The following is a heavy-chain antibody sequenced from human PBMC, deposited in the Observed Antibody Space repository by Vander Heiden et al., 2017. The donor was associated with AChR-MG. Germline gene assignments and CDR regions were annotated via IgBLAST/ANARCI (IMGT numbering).Heavy chain of an antibody. J-gene: IGHJ6*02. Sequence: EVQLVESGGGLVKPGGSLRLSCAASGFTFSDYSINWVRQAPGKGLEWVSSISSGDPYIHHADSVKGRFTISRDNAKTSLYLQMNSLRAEDTAVYYCARDRSGHYGMDVWGQGTTVTVSS. CDR3: ARDRSGHYGMDV. CDR2: ISSGDPYI. D-gene: IGHD6-25*01. CDR1: GFTFSDYS. V-gene: IGHV3-21*01.